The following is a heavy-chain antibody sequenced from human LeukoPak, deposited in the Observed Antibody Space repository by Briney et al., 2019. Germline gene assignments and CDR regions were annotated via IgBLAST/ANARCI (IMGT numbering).Heavy chain of an antibody. CDR1: GYTFTSYG. D-gene: IGHD4-17*01. Sequence: ASVKVSCKASGYTFTSYGISWVRQAPGQGLEWMGWISAYNGNTNYAQKLQGRVTMTTDTSTSTAYMELRSLRSDDTAVYYCARDLPHRLMTTVTRDAFDIWGQGTMVTVSS. V-gene: IGHV1-18*01. J-gene: IGHJ3*02. CDR2: ISAYNGNT. CDR3: ARDLPHRLMTTVTRDAFDI.